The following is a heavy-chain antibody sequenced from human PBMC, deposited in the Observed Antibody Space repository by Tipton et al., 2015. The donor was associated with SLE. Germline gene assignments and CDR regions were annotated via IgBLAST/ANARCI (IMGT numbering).Heavy chain of an antibody. CDR2: ISSSASAA. V-gene: IGHV3-48*03. J-gene: IGHJ4*02. CDR3: ARDSAGGDF. Sequence: SLRLSCAASGFTFSSYDMNWVRQATGKGLEWVSYISSSASAAHYADSVTGRYTISRDNANNSLFLQMSSLRAEDTAVYYCARDSAGGDFWSQGTLVIVST. CDR1: GFTFSSYD. D-gene: IGHD1-26*01.